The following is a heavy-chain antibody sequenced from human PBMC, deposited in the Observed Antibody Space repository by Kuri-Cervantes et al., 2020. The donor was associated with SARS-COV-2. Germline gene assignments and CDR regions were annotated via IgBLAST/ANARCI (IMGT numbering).Heavy chain of an antibody. CDR2: ISSSSSYI. V-gene: IGHV3-21*01. Sequence: ETLSLTCAASGFTFSSYSMNWVRQAPGKGLEWVSSISSSSSYIYYADSVKGRFTISRDNAKNSLYLQMNSLRAEDTAVYYCARYSSSWSYYWGQGTLVTVSS. D-gene: IGHD6-13*01. J-gene: IGHJ4*02. CDR1: GFTFSSYS. CDR3: ARYSSSWSYY.